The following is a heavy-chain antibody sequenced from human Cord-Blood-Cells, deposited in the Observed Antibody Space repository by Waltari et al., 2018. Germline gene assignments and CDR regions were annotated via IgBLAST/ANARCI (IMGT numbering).Heavy chain of an antibody. J-gene: IGHJ4*02. CDR2: FEPKVAET. V-gene: IGHV1-24*01. CDR1: GYTLTELS. Sequence: QVQLVQSGAEVKKPGASVKVSCKVSGYTLTELSMHWVRQAPGKGLEWMGVFEPKVAETIYAQKVQSRVTMTEDTSTDTAYMELSSLTSEDTAVYYCATVVDILTGYYQTYYFDYWGQGTLVTVSS. CDR3: ATVVDILTGYYQTYYFDY. D-gene: IGHD3-9*01.